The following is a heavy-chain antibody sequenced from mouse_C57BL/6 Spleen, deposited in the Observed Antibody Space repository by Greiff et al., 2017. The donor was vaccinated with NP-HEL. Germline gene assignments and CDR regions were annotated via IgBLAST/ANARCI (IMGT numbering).Heavy chain of an antibody. CDR3: ARSYYYGSSYEYFDY. D-gene: IGHD1-1*01. V-gene: IGHV1-64*01. J-gene: IGHJ2*01. Sequence: QVQLQQSGAELVKPGASVKLSCKASGYTFTSYWMHWVKQWPGQGLEWIGMIHPNSGSTNYNEKFKSKATLTVDKSSSTAYMQLSSLTSEDSAVYYCARSYYYGSSYEYFDYWGQGTTLTVSS. CDR2: IHPNSGST. CDR1: GYTFTSYW.